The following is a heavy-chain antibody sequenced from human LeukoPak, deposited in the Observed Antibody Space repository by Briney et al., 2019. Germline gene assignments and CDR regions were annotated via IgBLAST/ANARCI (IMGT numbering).Heavy chain of an antibody. J-gene: IGHJ4*02. CDR1: GYTFTSYY. Sequence: ASVKVSCKASGYTFTSYYMHWVRQAPGQGLEWMGIINPSGGSTSYAQKFQGRVTMTRDMSTSTVYMELSGLRSEDTAVYYCARDPVGDPSTAAPPTHWGQGTLVTVSS. CDR3: ARDPVGDPSTAAPPTH. CDR2: INPSGGST. D-gene: IGHD6-6*01. V-gene: IGHV1-46*01.